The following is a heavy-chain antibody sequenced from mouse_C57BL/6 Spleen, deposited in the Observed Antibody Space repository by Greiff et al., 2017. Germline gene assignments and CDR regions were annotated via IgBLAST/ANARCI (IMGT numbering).Heavy chain of an antibody. CDR2: IDPENGDT. J-gene: IGHJ2*01. Sequence: VQLQQAGAELVRPGASAQVSCTASGFNIKDDYMHWVKQRPEQGLEWSGWIDPENGDTEYAAKFPGKAPITADTSSNTAYLQLSSLTSEDTAVYYGTTILRYFDYWGQGTTLTVSS. CDR3: TTILRYFDY. D-gene: IGHD1-1*01. CDR1: GFNIKDDY. V-gene: IGHV14-4*01.